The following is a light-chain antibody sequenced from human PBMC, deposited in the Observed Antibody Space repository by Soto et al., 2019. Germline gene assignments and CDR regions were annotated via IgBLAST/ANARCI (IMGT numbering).Light chain of an antibody. CDR2: LNSDGSH. J-gene: IGLJ3*02. CDR1: SGHNSYA. CDR3: QTWSTDIRV. V-gene: IGLV4-69*01. Sequence: QAVVTQPPSASASLGASVKLTCTLSSGHNSYAIAWHQQQPEKGPRYLMKLNSDGSHSKGDGIPDRFSGSSSGAERYLTISSLQSEDEDDYYCQTWSTDIRVFGGGTKVTVL.